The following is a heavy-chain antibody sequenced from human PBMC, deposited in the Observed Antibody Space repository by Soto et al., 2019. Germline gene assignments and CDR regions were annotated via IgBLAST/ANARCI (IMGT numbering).Heavy chain of an antibody. CDR1: GGSFSGYY. V-gene: IGHV4-34*01. CDR3: ARRVVVPAAIRRGAFDI. J-gene: IGHJ3*02. Sequence: QVQLQQWGAGLLKPSETLSLTCAVYGGSFSGYYWSWIRQPPGKGLAWIGEINHRGSTNYNPSLKSRVTISVDTSKNQFSLKLSSVTAADTAVYYCARRVVVPAAIRRGAFDIWGQGTMVTVSS. D-gene: IGHD2-2*01. CDR2: INHRGST.